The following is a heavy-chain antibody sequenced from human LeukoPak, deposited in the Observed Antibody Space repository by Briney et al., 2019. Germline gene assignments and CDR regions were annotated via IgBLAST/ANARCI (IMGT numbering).Heavy chain of an antibody. V-gene: IGHV4-59*01. D-gene: IGHD6-13*01. CDR1: GGSIDTYY. J-gene: IGHJ3*02. CDR3: ARSYSSSWSAFDI. CDR2: VFHTGST. Sequence: SETLSLTCTVSGGSIDTYYWNWIRQPPGKGLEWIGYVFHTGSTNYNPSLKSRVTISVDTSKNQFSLKLSSVTAADTAVYYCARSYSSSWSAFDIWGQGTMVTVSS.